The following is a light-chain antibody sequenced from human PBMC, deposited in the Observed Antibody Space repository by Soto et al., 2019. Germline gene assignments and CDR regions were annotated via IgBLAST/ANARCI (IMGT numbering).Light chain of an antibody. V-gene: IGKV3-15*01. Sequence: EIVMTQSPATLSVSPGERATLSCRASQSVSSNLAWYQQKPGQAPRLLIYGASTRATGITARFSGSGSGTEFTLTISSLQSEDFAVYYCQQYNNWPRTFGKGTKVEIK. CDR3: QQYNNWPRT. CDR2: GAS. CDR1: QSVSSN. J-gene: IGKJ1*01.